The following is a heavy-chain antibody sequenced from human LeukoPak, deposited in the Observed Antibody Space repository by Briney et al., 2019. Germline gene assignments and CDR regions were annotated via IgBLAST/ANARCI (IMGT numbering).Heavy chain of an antibody. CDR1: GGSISSYY. V-gene: IGHV4-4*07. J-gene: IGHJ6*02. Sequence: SETLSLTCTVSGGSISSYYWSWIRQPAGKGLEWIGRIYTSGSTNYNPSLKSRVTMSVDTPKNQFYLKLSSVTAADTAVYYCARDLILADRRDGYNPNRVVHVYYYYGMDVWGQGTTVTVSS. D-gene: IGHD5-24*01. CDR3: ARDLILADRRDGYNPNRVVHVYYYYGMDV. CDR2: IYTSGST.